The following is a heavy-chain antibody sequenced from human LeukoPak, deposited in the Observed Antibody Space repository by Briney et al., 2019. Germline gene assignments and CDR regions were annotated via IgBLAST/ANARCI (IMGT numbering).Heavy chain of an antibody. Sequence: GRSLRLSCAASGFTFSSFGIHWVRQAPGKGLEWVAVIWSDGIKTYYGDPVKGRFTISRDTSRDTVYLQMNSLRAEDTAVYYCARDCDTNSRYSWFDPWGQGTLVTVSS. CDR2: IWSDGIKT. D-gene: IGHD6-13*01. CDR3: ARDCDTNSRYSWFDP. J-gene: IGHJ5*02. CDR1: GFTFSSFG. V-gene: IGHV3-33*01.